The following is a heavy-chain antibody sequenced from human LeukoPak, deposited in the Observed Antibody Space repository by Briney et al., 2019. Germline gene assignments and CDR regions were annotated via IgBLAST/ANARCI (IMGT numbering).Heavy chain of an antibody. CDR3: ASSFYYDSRDY. Sequence: KPSETLSLTCVVYGGSFSGYFWSWIRQPPGKGLEWIGEITPSGSTNYNPSLKSRVFISIDTSKKKLSLRLTSVTAADSAVYYCASSFYYDSRDYWGQGTLVTVSS. CDR2: ITPSGST. CDR1: GGSFSGYF. V-gene: IGHV4-34*01. J-gene: IGHJ4*02. D-gene: IGHD3-22*01.